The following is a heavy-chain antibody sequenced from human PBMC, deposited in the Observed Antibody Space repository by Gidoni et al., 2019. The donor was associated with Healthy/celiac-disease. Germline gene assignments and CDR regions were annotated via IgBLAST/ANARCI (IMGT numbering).Heavy chain of an antibody. D-gene: IGHD3-16*01. CDR2: SYPGDSDT. Sequence: EVQLVQSGAEVKQPGESLKLSCKGSGYSFTSYWVGWVRRMPGKGLGWMGISYPGDSDTRYSPSIQGQVTISADKSSSTAYLQWSSLKAADTAMYYCARGIMITFGGVNNWFDPWGQGTLVTVSS. CDR3: ARGIMITFGGVNNWFDP. J-gene: IGHJ5*02. V-gene: IGHV5-51*01. CDR1: GYSFTSYW.